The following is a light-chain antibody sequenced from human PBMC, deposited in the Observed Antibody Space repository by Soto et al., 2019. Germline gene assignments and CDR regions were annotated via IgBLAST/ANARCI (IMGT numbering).Light chain of an antibody. Sequence: QSALTQPRSVSGSPGQSVTASCTGTSGDVGAYKYVSWYQQHPGKAPKLMIYDVSKRPSGVPDRFSGSKSGNSASLTISGLQAEDEADYYCCSYAGNYPFVFGTGTKVTVL. CDR1: SGDVGAYKY. CDR2: DVS. J-gene: IGLJ1*01. V-gene: IGLV2-11*01. CDR3: CSYAGNYPFV.